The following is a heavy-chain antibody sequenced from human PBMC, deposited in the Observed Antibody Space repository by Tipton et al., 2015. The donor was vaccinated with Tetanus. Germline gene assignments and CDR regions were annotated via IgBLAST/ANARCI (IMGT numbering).Heavy chain of an antibody. Sequence: TLSLTCTVSGASINTGGYLWTWLRQHRGEGLEWIGYFYSTQRTSSSPSLKSRVHISVDTSKNQLSLSLTSVTAADTAVYFCARDRGFTTYNYFDPWGQGTLVTVSS. V-gene: IGHV4-31*03. CDR1: GASINTGGYL. D-gene: IGHD3-22*01. CDR3: ARDRGFTTYNYFDP. J-gene: IGHJ5*02. CDR2: FYSTQRT.